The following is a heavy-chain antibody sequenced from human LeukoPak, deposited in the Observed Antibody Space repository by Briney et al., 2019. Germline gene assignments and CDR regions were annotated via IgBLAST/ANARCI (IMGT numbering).Heavy chain of an antibody. CDR3: ARDSKSTADAFDI. D-gene: IGHD5/OR15-5a*01. V-gene: IGHV4-4*02. CDR1: GGSINSSHW. CDR2: TYHSDYT. J-gene: IGHJ3*02. Sequence: SGTLSLTCAVSGGSINSSHWWSWVRQSPGQGLEWIGNTYHSDYTNYNPSLKSRATISVDKSKNQLSLKVTSVTAADTAMYYCARDSKSTADAFDIWGQGTMVTVSS.